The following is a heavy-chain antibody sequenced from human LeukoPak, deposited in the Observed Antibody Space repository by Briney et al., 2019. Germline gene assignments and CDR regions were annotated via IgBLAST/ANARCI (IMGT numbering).Heavy chain of an antibody. D-gene: IGHD5-18*01. CDR3: ARGRHTAL. CDR2: IEGDGNKK. J-gene: IGHJ1*01. V-gene: IGHV3-7*01. Sequence: GGSLRLSCAASGFTLDKYWMNWVRQAPGKGLEWVANIEGDGNKKNYVDSVKGRFTISRDNVKNSLYLQMDSLRAEDTAVYYCARGRHTALWGQGTLVTVSS. CDR1: GFTLDKYW.